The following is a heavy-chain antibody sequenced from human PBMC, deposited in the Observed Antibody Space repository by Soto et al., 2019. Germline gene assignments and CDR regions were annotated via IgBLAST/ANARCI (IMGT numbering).Heavy chain of an antibody. CDR2: ISSSTSHT. CDR3: ARGRGAAADYFDF. CDR1: GFTFSDYY. J-gene: IGHJ4*02. Sequence: GSLRLSCAVSGFTFSDYYMTWIRQAPGKGLEWVSYISSSTSHTNYADSVKGRFTISRDNAKNSLFLQMNSLRAEDTAVYYCARGRGAAADYFDFWCKGTLVTVSS. D-gene: IGHD6-13*01. V-gene: IGHV3-11*05.